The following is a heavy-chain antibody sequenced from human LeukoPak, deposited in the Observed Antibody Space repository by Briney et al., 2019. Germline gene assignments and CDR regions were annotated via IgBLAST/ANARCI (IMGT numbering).Heavy chain of an antibody. CDR1: GGSIRSGGYY. CDR3: ARGITGQSSWFDP. J-gene: IGHJ5*02. CDR2: IYYSGST. V-gene: IGHV4-31*03. D-gene: IGHD1-20*01. Sequence: PSQTLSLTCTVSGGSIRSGGYYWSWIRQHPGEGLEWIGYIYYSGSTYYNPSLKSRVTISVDTSKNQFSLKLSSVTAADTAVYFCARGITGQSSWFDPWGQGTLVTVSS.